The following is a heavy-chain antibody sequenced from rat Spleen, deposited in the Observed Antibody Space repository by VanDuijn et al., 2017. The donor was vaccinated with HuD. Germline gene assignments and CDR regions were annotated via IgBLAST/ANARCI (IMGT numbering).Heavy chain of an antibody. CDR3: ARQDYGYNYDY. V-gene: IGHV5-25*01. CDR2: INTGGGNT. J-gene: IGHJ2*01. CDR1: GFTFSDYN. D-gene: IGHD1-9*01. Sequence: EVQLVESGGGLVQPGRPMKLSCAASGFTFSDYNMAWVRQAPKKGLEWVAYINTGGGNTYYRDSVRGRFTISRNNAKSTLYLQMNSLRSEDTATYYCARQDYGYNYDYWGQGVMVTVSP.